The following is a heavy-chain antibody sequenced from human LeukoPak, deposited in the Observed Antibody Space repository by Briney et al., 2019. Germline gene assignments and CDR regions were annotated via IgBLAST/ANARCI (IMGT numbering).Heavy chain of an antibody. CDR3: ARLYYYDSSGYWFYYSDH. J-gene: IGHJ4*02. CDR1: GGSISSHY. CDR2: IYYSGST. V-gene: IGHV4-59*11. D-gene: IGHD3-22*01. Sequence: PSETLSLTCTVSGGSISSHYWSWIRQPPGKGLEWIGYIYYSGSTNYNPSLKSRVTISLDTSKNQFSLRLSSVTAADTAVYYCARLYYYDSSGYWFYYSDHWGQGTLVTVSA.